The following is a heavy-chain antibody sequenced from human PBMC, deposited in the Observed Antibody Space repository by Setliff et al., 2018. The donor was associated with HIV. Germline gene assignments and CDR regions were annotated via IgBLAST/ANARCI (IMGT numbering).Heavy chain of an antibody. CDR2: IYYSGST. V-gene: IGHV4-39*07. CDR3: ARLKSGSLGGYVDY. CDR1: SGSISSSTYY. J-gene: IGHJ4*02. Sequence: PSETLSLTCTVSSGSISSSTYYWGWIRQSPGKGLEWIGSIYYSGSTYYNPSLKSRVTISVDTSKNQFSLNLSSVTAADTAVYYCARLKSGSLGGYVDYWGQGTLVTVTS. D-gene: IGHD3-10*01.